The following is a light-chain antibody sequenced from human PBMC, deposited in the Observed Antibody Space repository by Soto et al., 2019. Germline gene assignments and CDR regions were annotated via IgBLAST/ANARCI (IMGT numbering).Light chain of an antibody. CDR2: EVS. J-gene: IGLJ2*01. Sequence: QSALTQPASVSGSPGQSIAISCTGTSSDVGGYNYVSWYQQHPGKAPKLVIYEVSNRPSGVSNRFSGSKSGNTASLTISGLQAEDEADYYCSPYTSSSILEFGGGTKLTVL. V-gene: IGLV2-14*01. CDR3: SPYTSSSILE. CDR1: SSDVGGYNY.